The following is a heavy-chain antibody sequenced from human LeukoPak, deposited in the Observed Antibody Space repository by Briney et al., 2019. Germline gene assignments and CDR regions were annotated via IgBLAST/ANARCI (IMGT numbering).Heavy chain of an antibody. CDR1: GFTFSSYW. Sequence: GGSLRLSCAASGFTFSSYWMHWVRQAPGKGLVWVSRINSDGSSTSYADSVKGRFTISRDNAKNTLYLQMNSLRAEDTAVYYCWSIAGELSWYFDLWGRGTLVTVSS. CDR3: WSIAGELSWYFDL. D-gene: IGHD6-13*01. CDR2: INSDGSST. J-gene: IGHJ2*01. V-gene: IGHV3-74*01.